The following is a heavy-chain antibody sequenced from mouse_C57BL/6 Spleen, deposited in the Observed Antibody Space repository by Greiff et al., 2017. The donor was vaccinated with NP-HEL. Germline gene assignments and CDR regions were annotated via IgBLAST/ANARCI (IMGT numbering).Heavy chain of an antibody. CDR3: ARSVGNYYAMDY. CDR2: INPSTGGT. D-gene: IGHD2-1*01. V-gene: IGHV1-43*01. Sequence: EVQLQQSGPELVKPGASVKISCTASGYSLTGYYMHWVKQSSEKSLEWIGEINPSTGGTSYNQKFKGKATLTVDKSSSTAYMQLKGLTAEDSDGYYCARSVGNYYAMDYWGQGTSVTVAS. J-gene: IGHJ4*01. CDR1: GYSLTGYY.